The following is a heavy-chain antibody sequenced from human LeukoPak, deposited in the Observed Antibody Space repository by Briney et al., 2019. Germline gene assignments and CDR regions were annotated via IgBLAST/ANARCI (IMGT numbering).Heavy chain of an antibody. Sequence: PGGSLRLSCADSGFTFGRYWMHWVRQAPGKGLVWVSHITTDGSGTSYADSVKGRFTISRDNAKNSLYLQMNSLRAEDTAVYYCARDHPDYDFWSGHYPPLFDHWGQGALVTVSS. D-gene: IGHD3-3*01. CDR2: ITTDGSGT. J-gene: IGHJ4*02. V-gene: IGHV3-74*01. CDR3: ARDHPDYDFWSGHYPPLFDH. CDR1: GFTFGRYW.